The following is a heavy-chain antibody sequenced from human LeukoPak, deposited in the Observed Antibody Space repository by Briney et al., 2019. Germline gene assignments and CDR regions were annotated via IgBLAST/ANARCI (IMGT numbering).Heavy chain of an antibody. CDR3: ARDGSKIAVAGSIDY. CDR2: IIAYNGNT. CDR1: GYTFTSYG. D-gene: IGHD6-19*01. J-gene: IGHJ4*02. Sequence: ASVRVSCKASGYTFTSYGIICVRRAPGQGLEWMGWIIAYNGNTTYAQKLQGRVTMTTDTSTSTAYMELRSLRSDDTAVYYCARDGSKIAVAGSIDYWGQGTLVTVSS. V-gene: IGHV1-18*04.